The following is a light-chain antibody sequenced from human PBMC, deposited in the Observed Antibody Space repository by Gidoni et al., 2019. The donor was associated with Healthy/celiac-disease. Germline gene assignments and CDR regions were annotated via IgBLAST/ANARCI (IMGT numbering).Light chain of an antibody. CDR3: QAWDSSVV. CDR1: KLGDKY. CDR2: QDS. Sequence: SYELTQPPSVSVSPGQTASITCSGDKLGDKYACWYQQKPGQSPVLVSYQDSKRPSGCPERFSGSNSGNTATLTISGTQAMDEADYYCQAWDSSVVFGGGTKLPVL. J-gene: IGLJ2*01. V-gene: IGLV3-1*01.